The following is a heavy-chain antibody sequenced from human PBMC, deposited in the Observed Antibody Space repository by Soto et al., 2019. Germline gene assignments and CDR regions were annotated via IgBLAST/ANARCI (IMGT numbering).Heavy chain of an antibody. CDR1: GGSFSGYY. V-gene: IGHV4-34*01. J-gene: IGHJ6*03. Sequence: SETLSLTCAVYGGSFSGYYWSWIRQPPGKGLEWIGEINHSGSTDYNPSLKSRVTISVDTSKNQFSLKLSSVTAADTAVYYCARGRGVWFGELSSYYYYYMDVWGKGTTVTVSS. CDR3: ARGRGVWFGELSSYYYYYMDV. CDR2: INHSGST. D-gene: IGHD3-10*01.